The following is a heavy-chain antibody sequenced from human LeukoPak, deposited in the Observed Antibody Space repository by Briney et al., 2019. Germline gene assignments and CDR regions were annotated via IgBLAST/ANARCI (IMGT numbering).Heavy chain of an antibody. CDR2: MNPNSGNT. D-gene: IGHD4-17*01. V-gene: IGHV1-8*01. CDR1: GYTFTSYD. Sequence: ASVKVSCKASGYTFTSYDINWVRQATGQGLECMGWMNPNSGNTGYAQKLQGRVTMTRNTSISTAYMELSSLRSEDTAVYYCARDTVTTGWRYYYGMDVWGQGTTVTVSS. J-gene: IGHJ6*02. CDR3: ARDTVTTGWRYYYGMDV.